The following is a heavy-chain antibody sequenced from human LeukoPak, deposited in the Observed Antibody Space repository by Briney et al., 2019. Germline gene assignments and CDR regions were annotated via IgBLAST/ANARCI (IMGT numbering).Heavy chain of an antibody. V-gene: IGHV3-23*01. CDR1: GFTFSSYA. CDR2: ISGSGGST. J-gene: IGHJ4*02. Sequence: GGSLRLSCAASGFTFSSYAMSWVRQAPGKGLEWVSAISGSGGSTYYADSVKGRFTISRDNSKNTLYLQMNSLRAEDTAVYYCAKEGNPYYGGNSLGYFDYWGQGTLVTVSS. D-gene: IGHD4-23*01. CDR3: AKEGNPYYGGNSLGYFDY.